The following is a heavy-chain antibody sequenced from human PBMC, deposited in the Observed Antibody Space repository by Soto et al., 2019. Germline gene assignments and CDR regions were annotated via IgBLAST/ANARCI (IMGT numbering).Heavy chain of an antibody. V-gene: IGHV3-49*03. CDR3: TRDASSPRLRFLEWLSLSD. CDR2: IRSKAYGGTT. J-gene: IGHJ4*02. D-gene: IGHD3-3*01. Sequence: PGGSLRLSCTASGFTFGDYAMSWFRQAPGKGLEWVGFIRSKAYGGTTEYAASVKGRFTISRDDSKSIAYPQMNSLKTEDTAVYYCTRDASSPRLRFLEWLSLSDWGQGTLVTVSS. CDR1: GFTFGDYA.